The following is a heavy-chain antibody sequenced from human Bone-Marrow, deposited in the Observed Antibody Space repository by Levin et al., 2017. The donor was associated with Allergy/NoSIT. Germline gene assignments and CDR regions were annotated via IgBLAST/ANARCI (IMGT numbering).Heavy chain of an antibody. J-gene: IGHJ5*02. Sequence: SQTLSLTCTVSGGSVSSDTSFWSWIRQPPGKGLEWIGFISYSGSTKYNPSLKSRVTISVDTSKNQFSLRLTSVTSADTAVYYCAREPPITGSFDPWGRGTLVTVSS. CDR1: GGSVSSDTSF. CDR3: AREPPITGSFDP. V-gene: IGHV4-61*01. D-gene: IGHD1-20*01. CDR2: ISYSGST.